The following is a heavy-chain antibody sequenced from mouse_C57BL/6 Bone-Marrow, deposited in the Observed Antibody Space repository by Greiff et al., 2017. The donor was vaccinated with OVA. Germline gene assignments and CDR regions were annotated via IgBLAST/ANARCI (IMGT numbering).Heavy chain of an antibody. CDR1: GYTFTSYG. D-gene: IGHD1-1*01. Sequence: VHLVESGAELARPGASVKLSCKASGYTFTSYGISWVKQRTGQGLEWIGEIYPRSGNTYYNEKFKGKATLTADKSSSTAYMELRSLTSEDSAVYFCAREGLYYYGSQAWFAYWGQGTLVTVSA. J-gene: IGHJ3*01. CDR3: AREGLYYYGSQAWFAY. V-gene: IGHV1-81*01. CDR2: IYPRSGNT.